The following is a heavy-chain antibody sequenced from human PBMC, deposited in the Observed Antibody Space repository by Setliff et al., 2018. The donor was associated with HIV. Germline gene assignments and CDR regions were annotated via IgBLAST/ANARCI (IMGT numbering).Heavy chain of an antibody. CDR3: ASLWFGELLWQGNYFDP. V-gene: IGHV1-24*01. CDR1: GYTLTELS. D-gene: IGHD3-10*01. CDR2: FDPEDGET. J-gene: IGHJ5*02. Sequence: ASVKVSCKVSGYTLTELSMHWVRQAPGKGLEWMGGFDPEDGETIYAQKFQGRVTMTEDTSTDTAYMELRSLRSDDTAVYYCASLWFGELLWQGNYFDPWGQGTLVTVSS.